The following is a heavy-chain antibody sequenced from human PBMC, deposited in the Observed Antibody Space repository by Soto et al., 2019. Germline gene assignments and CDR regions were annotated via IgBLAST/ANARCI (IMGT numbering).Heavy chain of an antibody. Sequence: EVQLVESGGGLVKPGGSLRLSCAASGFTFSNAWMNWVRQAPGKGLEWVGRIKSKTDGGTTDYAAPVKGRFTISRDDSKNMLYLQMNSLKTEDTAVYYCTTRVASLDSLYYYYYGMDVWGQGTTVTVSS. CDR2: IKSKTDGGTT. CDR1: GFTFSNAW. J-gene: IGHJ6*02. CDR3: TTRVASLDSLYYYYYGMDV. V-gene: IGHV3-15*07.